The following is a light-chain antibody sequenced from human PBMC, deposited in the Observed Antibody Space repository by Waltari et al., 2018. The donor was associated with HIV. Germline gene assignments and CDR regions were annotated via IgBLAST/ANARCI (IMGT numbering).Light chain of an antibody. CDR1: SSNIGNNY. CDR3: GTWDSSLSAFYV. CDR2: ENN. J-gene: IGLJ1*01. Sequence: QSVLTQPPSVSAAPGQKVTISCSGSSSNIGNNYESWYQQLPGTAPKLLIYENNKRPSGIPDRFSGSKSGTSATLGITGLQTGDEADYYCGTWDSSLSAFYVFGTGTKVTVL. V-gene: IGLV1-51*02.